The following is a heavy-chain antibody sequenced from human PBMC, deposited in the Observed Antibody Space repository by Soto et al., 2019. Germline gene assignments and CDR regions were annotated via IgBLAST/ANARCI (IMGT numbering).Heavy chain of an antibody. Sequence: EVQLLESGGGLVQPGGSLRLSCAASGFTFSSYAMSWVRQAPGKGLEWVSAISGSGGSKYYADSVKGRFTISRDNSKNTLYLQMNSLRAEDTAVYYCANAGSGYDICWFDPWGQGTLVTVSS. CDR3: ANAGSGYDICWFDP. CDR1: GFTFSSYA. J-gene: IGHJ5*02. CDR2: ISGSGGSK. D-gene: IGHD5-12*01. V-gene: IGHV3-23*01.